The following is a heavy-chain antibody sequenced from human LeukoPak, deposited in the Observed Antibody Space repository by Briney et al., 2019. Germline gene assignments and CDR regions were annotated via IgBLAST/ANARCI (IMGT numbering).Heavy chain of an antibody. CDR2: ISADGSTT. CDR1: GFTFNNYW. Sequence: GGSLRLSCAASGFTFNNYWMHWVRQAPGKGLVWVSRISADGSTTHYADSVKGRFTISRDNANNTLYLQMNSLRAEDTAVYYCAKRGSTVTYYPYFDYWGQGTLVTVSS. CDR3: AKRGSTVTYYPYFDY. V-gene: IGHV3-74*01. D-gene: IGHD4-17*01. J-gene: IGHJ4*02.